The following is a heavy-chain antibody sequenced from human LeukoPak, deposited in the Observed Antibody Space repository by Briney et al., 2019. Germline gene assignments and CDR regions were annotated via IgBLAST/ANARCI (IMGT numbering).Heavy chain of an antibody. CDR1: GGSISSYY. D-gene: IGHD2-15*01. J-gene: IGHJ4*02. CDR2: IYYGGST. V-gene: IGHV4-59*01. CDR3: ARLLAGCPGGRCRAHFDY. Sequence: SETPSLTCTVSGGSISSYYWSWIRQPPGKGLEWIGYIYYGGSTNYNPPLKSRVSMSVDTSKNQFSLNLSSVTAADTAVYHCARLLAGCPGGRCRAHFDYWGQGTLVTVSS.